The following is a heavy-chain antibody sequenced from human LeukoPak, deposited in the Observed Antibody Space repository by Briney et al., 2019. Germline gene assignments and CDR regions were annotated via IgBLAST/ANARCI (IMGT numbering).Heavy chain of an antibody. D-gene: IGHD3-9*01. CDR3: ARDSPSTYDDILTGYLFDYYYYGMDV. J-gene: IGHJ6*02. Sequence: GGSLRLSCAASGFTFRSYSMHWVRQAPGKGLVWVSRINSDGSTTSYADSVKGRFTISRDNAKNSLYLQMDSLRAEDTAVYYCARDSPSTYDDILTGYLFDYYYYGMDVWGQGTTVTVSS. CDR2: INSDGSTT. V-gene: IGHV3-74*01. CDR1: GFTFRSYS.